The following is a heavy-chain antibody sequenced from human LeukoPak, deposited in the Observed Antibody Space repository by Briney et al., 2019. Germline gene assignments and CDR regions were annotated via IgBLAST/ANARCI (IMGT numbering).Heavy chain of an antibody. CDR3: ARYVSSGLDY. D-gene: IGHD3-22*01. CDR2: IYSSGST. Sequence: SETLSLTCTVSGDSMSGYYWSWMRQPPGRGLERLGYIYSSGSTYYNPSLKSRVSISVATSKNQFSLKLSSVTAADTAVYFCARYVSSGLDYWGQGTLVTVSS. J-gene: IGHJ4*02. V-gene: IGHV4-59*01. CDR1: GDSMSGYY.